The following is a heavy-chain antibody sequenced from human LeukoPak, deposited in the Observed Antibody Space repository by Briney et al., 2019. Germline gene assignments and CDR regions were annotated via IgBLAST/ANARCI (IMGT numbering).Heavy chain of an antibody. J-gene: IGHJ4*02. CDR2: ISSSSSYI. V-gene: IGHV3-21*01. Sequence: GGSLRLSCAASGFTFSSYSMNWVRQAPGKGLEWVSSISSSSSYIYYAESVKGRFTMSRDNAKNSLYLQMNSLRAQDTAVYYCARATTYDILTGYFDYWGQGTLVTVSS. D-gene: IGHD3-9*01. CDR3: ARATTYDILTGYFDY. CDR1: GFTFSSYS.